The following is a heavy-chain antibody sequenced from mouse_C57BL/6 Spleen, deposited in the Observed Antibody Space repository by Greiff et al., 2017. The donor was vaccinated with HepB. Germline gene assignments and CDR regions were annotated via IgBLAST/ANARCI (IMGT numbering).Heavy chain of an antibody. CDR1: GFSLTSYG. CDR2: IWSGGST. CDR3: ARNGRLYYGSSYWYFDV. D-gene: IGHD1-1*01. V-gene: IGHV2-2*01. J-gene: IGHJ1*03. Sequence: QVQLQQSGPGLVQPSQSLSITCTVSGFSLTSYGVHWVRQSPGKGLEWLGVIWSGGSTDYNAAFISRLSISKDNSKSQVFFKMNSLQADDTAIYYCARNGRLYYGSSYWYFDVWGTGTTVTVSS.